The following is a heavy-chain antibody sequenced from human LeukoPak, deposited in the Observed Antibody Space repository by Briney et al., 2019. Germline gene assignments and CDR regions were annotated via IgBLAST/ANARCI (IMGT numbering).Heavy chain of an antibody. CDR2: INIGGTNT. V-gene: IGHV3-11*01. J-gene: IGHJ5*02. Sequence: GGSLRLSCAASGFTFDDYYMSWIRQAPGKGLEWLSYINIGGTNTHYADSVKGRFTISRDNAKKSLYLEMNNLRAEDTAVYYCATDGAGFDTWGQGVLVTVSS. CDR1: GFTFDDYY. CDR3: ATDGAGFDT.